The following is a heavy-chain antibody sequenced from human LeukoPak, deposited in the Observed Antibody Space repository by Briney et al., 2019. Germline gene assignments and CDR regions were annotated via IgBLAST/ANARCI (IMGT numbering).Heavy chain of an antibody. CDR3: AKDPSGSYSYGYFDY. CDR2: ISAYNGNT. V-gene: IGHV1-18*01. D-gene: IGHD3-10*01. CDR1: GYTFTSYG. J-gene: IGHJ4*02. Sequence: ASVKVSCKASGYTFTSYGISWVRQAPGQGLEWMGWISAYNGNTNYAQKLQGRVTMTTDTSTSTAYMELRSLRSDDTAVYYCAKDPSGSYSYGYFDYWGQETLVTVSS.